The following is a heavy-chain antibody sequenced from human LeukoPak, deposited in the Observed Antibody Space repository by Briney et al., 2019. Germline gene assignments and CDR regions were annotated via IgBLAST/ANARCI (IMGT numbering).Heavy chain of an antibody. Sequence: GGSLRLSCGASGFPFSNNNMNGFRQSPGKGLQWCSSISSSNNYTNYTHSVKGRFTISRDNAKNPLSLQLTSLRAQDTAVYYCARRCSYYYLYCWGQGTPGTVS. D-gene: IGHD3-16*01. CDR1: GFPFSNNN. J-gene: IGHJ4*02. CDR2: ISSSNNYT. CDR3: ARRCSYYYLYC. V-gene: IGHV3-21*01.